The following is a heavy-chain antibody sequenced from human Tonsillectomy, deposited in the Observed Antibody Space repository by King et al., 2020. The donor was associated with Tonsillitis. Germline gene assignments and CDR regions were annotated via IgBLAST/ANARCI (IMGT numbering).Heavy chain of an antibody. V-gene: IGHV3-23*04. Sequence: VQLVQSGGGLVQPGGSMRLSCAASGFTFSSYAMSWVRQAPGKGLEWVSAISGSGGSTYYADSVKGRFTISRDNSKNTLYLQMNSLRAEDTAVYYCAKEPVTYYDFWSGYSPFGYWGQGTLVTVSS. J-gene: IGHJ4*02. CDR2: ISGSGGST. CDR1: GFTFSSYA. D-gene: IGHD3-3*01. CDR3: AKEPVTYYDFWSGYSPFGY.